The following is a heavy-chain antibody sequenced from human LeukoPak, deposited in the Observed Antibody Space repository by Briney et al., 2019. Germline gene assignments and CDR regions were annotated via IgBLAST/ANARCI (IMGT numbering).Heavy chain of an antibody. CDR2: ISSSSSTM. CDR1: GFTFSDHY. CDR3: APNFDWLFY. V-gene: IGHV3-48*01. D-gene: IGHD3-9*01. Sequence: QTGGSLRLSCAASGFTFSDHYMDWVRQAPGKGLEWVSHISSSSSTMYYADSVKGRFTISRDNAKNSLYLQMNSLRAEDTAVYYCAPNFDWLFYWGQGTLVTVSS. J-gene: IGHJ4*02.